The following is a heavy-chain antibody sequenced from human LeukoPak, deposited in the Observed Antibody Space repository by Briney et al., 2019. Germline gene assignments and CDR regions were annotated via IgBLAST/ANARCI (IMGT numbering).Heavy chain of an antibody. D-gene: IGHD3-22*01. Sequence: GGSLRLSCAASGFTFRNYAMSWVRQAPGKGLEWVSVISGGGGGAYYADSLKGRFTISRDNAKNTLYLQMNSLRADDTAVYYCAKSTVRLNPPYWGQGTLVTVSS. V-gene: IGHV3-23*01. CDR2: ISGGGGGA. J-gene: IGHJ4*02. CDR3: AKSTVRLNPPY. CDR1: GFTFRNYA.